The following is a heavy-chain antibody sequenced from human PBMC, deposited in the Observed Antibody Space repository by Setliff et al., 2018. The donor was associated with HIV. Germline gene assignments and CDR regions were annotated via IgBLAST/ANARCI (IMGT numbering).Heavy chain of an antibody. CDR2: ISSSSSYT. D-gene: IGHD3-22*01. J-gene: IGHJ4*02. Sequence: PGESLKISCAASGFTFSSYSMNWVRQAPGKGLEWVSYISSSSSYTHYADSVKGRFTISRGNVKNSLYLQMNSLRAEDTAVYYCARPNYYDSSGSFDYWGQGTLVTVSS. CDR1: GFTFSSYS. CDR3: ARPNYYDSSGSFDY. V-gene: IGHV3-21*01.